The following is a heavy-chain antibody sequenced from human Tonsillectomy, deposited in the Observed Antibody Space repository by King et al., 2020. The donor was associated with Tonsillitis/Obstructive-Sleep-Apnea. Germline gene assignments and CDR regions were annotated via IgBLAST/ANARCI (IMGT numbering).Heavy chain of an antibody. CDR1: GGSISSYY. CDR2: IYYSVST. Sequence: QLQESGPGLVKPSETLSLTCTVSGGSISSYYWSWIRQPPGKGLEWIGYIYYSVSTNYNPSLQSRVTISVETSKNQFSLKLSSVTAADTAVYYCARDRAVTEDAFDIWGQGTMVTVSS. J-gene: IGHJ3*02. V-gene: IGHV4-59*01. D-gene: IGHD4-17*01. CDR3: ARDRAVTEDAFDI.